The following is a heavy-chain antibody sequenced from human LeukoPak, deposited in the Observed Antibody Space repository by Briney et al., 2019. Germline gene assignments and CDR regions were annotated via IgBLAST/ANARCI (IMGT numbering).Heavy chain of an antibody. CDR3: ARHYLYGAFDY. CDR1: GYSISSGYY. J-gene: IGHJ4*02. Sequence: SETLSLTCAVSGYSISSGYYWGWIRQPPGKGLEWIGSIYHSGSTYYNPSLKSRVTISVDTSKNQFSLKLSSVTAADTAVYYCARHYLYGAFDYWGQGTLVTVSS. V-gene: IGHV4-38-2*01. D-gene: IGHD4-17*01. CDR2: IYHSGST.